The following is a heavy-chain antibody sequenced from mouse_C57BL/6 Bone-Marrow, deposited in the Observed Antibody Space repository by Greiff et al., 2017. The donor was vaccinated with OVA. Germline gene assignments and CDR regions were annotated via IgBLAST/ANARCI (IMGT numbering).Heavy chain of an antibody. V-gene: IGHV5-12*01. CDR2: ISNGGGST. CDR1: GFTFSDYY. J-gene: IGHJ2*01. Sequence: DVQLVESGGGLVQPGGSLKLSCAASGFTFSDYYMYWVRQTPEKRLEWVAYISNGGGSTYYPDTVKGRFTIARDNAKNTLYLQMGRLKSEDTAMYYCARGDYWGQGTTLTVSS. CDR3: ARGDY.